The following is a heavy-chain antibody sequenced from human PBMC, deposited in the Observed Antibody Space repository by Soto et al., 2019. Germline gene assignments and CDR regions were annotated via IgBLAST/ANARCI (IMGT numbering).Heavy chain of an antibody. CDR2: IYRSGST. V-gene: IGHV4-30-2*01. J-gene: IGHJ4*02. CDR3: ASGSARSYDTSGFYVYQVLDY. D-gene: IGHD3-22*01. Sequence: PSETLSLTCAVSGGSISSGVHSWSWIRQQPGKGLEWIGYIYRSGSTYYNPSLRSRVTISIDMSKNHFSLNLTSVTAADTAVYFCASGSARSYDTSGFYVYQVLDYWGQGTQVTVS. CDR1: GGSISSGVHS.